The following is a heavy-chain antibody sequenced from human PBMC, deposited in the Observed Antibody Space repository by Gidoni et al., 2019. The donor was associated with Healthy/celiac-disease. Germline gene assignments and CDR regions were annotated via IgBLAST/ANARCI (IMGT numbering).Heavy chain of an antibody. D-gene: IGHD4-17*01. Sequence: AQKFQGRVTITADESTSTAYMELSSLRSEDTAVYYCARDYGGYFDYWGQGTLVTVSS. V-gene: IGHV1-69*01. J-gene: IGHJ4*02. CDR3: ARDYGGYFDY.